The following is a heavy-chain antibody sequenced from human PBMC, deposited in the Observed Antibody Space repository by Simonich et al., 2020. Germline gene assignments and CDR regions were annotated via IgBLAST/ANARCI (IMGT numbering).Heavy chain of an antibody. CDR2: ISSSSSTI. Sequence: EVQLVESGGGLVQPGGSLRLSCAASGFTFSSYSMNWVRQAPGKGLECVSYISSSSSTIYYADSVKGRFTISRDNAKNSLYLQMNSLRAEDTAVYYCARDSSYYAFDIWGQGTMVTVSS. CDR1: GFTFSSYS. V-gene: IGHV3-48*01. CDR3: ARDSSYYAFDI. D-gene: IGHD5-12*01. J-gene: IGHJ3*02.